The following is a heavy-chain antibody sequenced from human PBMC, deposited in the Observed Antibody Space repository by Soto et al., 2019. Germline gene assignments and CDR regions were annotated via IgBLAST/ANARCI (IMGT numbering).Heavy chain of an antibody. CDR2: ISYDGSNK. V-gene: IGHV3-30-3*01. J-gene: IGHJ4*02. CDR1: GFTFSSYA. Sequence: VGSLRLSCAASGFTFSSYAMHWVRQAPGKGLEWVAVISYDGSNKYYADSVKGRFTISRDNSKNTLYLQMNSLRAEDTAVYYCERDETVWFGESFFDYWGQGTLVTVSS. D-gene: IGHD3-10*01. CDR3: ERDETVWFGESFFDY.